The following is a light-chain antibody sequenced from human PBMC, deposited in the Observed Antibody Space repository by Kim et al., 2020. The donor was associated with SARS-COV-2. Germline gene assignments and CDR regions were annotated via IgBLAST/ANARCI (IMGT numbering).Light chain of an antibody. CDR2: DAS. CDR3: QQRSDWPPA. V-gene: IGKV3-11*01. J-gene: IGKJ4*01. Sequence: SFSPGARATPSCRASQSVSTYLAWYQQKPGQAPRLLIYDASNRATGIPARFSGSGSGTDFTLTIDSLEPEDFAVYYCQQRSDWPPAFGGGTMVEI. CDR1: QSVSTY.